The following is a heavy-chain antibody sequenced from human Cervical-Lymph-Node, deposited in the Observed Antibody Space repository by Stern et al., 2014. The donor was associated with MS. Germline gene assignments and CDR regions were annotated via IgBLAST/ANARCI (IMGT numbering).Heavy chain of an antibody. CDR2: LNPNSDDP. Sequence: MQLVESGAKMKKPGASVRVSCKASGYDFTGFFIHWVRQVPGQRLEWIGRLNPNSDDPTYAQNFQDRVTLTRDTSIGTAYLELSRLTSADTAVYYCAREATRIIVGIDYWGQGTPVTVSS. CDR3: AREATRIIVGIDY. V-gene: IGHV1-2*06. CDR1: GYDFTGFF. D-gene: IGHD2/OR15-2a*01. J-gene: IGHJ4*02.